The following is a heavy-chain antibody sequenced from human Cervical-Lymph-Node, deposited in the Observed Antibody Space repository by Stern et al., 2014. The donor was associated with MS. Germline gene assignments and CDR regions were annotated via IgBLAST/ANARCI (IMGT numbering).Heavy chain of an antibody. CDR1: GFTFADHA. Sequence: EVQLVDSGGGLVQPCKSLRLSCAVSGFTFADHALHWVLQAPGTGPAWVLGITWNSGSVGYADSVKGRFTISRDNAKNSLYLQMSSLRAEDTALYDCAKGIGGWLRYAFDSWGQGTLVIVSS. CDR3: AKGIGGWLRYAFDS. J-gene: IGHJ4*02. V-gene: IGHV3-9*01. CDR2: ITWNSGSV. D-gene: IGHD5-12*01.